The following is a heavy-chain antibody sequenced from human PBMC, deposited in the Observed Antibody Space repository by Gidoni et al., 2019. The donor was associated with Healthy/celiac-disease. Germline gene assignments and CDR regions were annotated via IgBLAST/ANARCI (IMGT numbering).Heavy chain of an antibody. J-gene: IGHJ6*02. D-gene: IGHD1-26*01. CDR3: AKDRSIVGATPLGDV. Sequence: EVQLLESGGGLVQPGGSLILSCAASGFTFSSYAMSWVRQAPGKGLEWVSASSGRGGSTYYADSVKGRFTISRDNSKNTLYLQMNSLRAEDTAVYYCAKDRSIVGATPLGDVWGQGTTVTVSS. V-gene: IGHV3-23*01. CDR1: GFTFSSYA. CDR2: SSGRGGST.